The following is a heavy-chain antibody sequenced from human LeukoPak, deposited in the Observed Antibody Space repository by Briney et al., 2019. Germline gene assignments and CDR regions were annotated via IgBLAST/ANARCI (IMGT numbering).Heavy chain of an antibody. Sequence: PSETLSLTCAVYGGSFSGYYWSWIRQPPGKGLEWIGEINHSGSTNYNPSLKSRVTISVDTSNNQFSLKLSSVTAADTAVYYCARGRHYYDSSGYYSAHYYYYMDVWGKGTTVTVSS. D-gene: IGHD3-22*01. CDR2: INHSGST. J-gene: IGHJ6*03. CDR1: GGSFSGYY. V-gene: IGHV4-34*01. CDR3: ARGRHYYDSSGYYSAHYYYYMDV.